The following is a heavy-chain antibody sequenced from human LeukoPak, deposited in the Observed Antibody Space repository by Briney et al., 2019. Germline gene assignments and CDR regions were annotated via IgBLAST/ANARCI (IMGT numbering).Heavy chain of an antibody. CDR1: GFTFTSFG. D-gene: IGHD2-21*01. CDR3: AKDLMSIKALIPWDY. V-gene: IGHV3-30*02. Sequence: GGSLRLSCAASGFTFTSFGMHWVRQAPGKGLEWVAFIRNDGDVIYYAESVKGRFTISRDNSKNTVYLQLNSLRAEDTAVYYCAKDLMSIKALIPWDYWGQGTLVTVSP. CDR2: IRNDGDVI. J-gene: IGHJ4*02.